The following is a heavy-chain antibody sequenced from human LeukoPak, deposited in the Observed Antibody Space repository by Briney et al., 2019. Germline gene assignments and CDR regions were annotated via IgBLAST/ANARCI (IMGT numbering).Heavy chain of an antibody. V-gene: IGHV4-30-4*08. CDR1: GGSIRSYY. Sequence: PSETLSLTCAVSGGSIRSYYWSWIRQPPGKGLEWIGYIYYSGSTYYNPSLKSRVTISVDTSKNQFSLKLSSVTAADTAVYYCARSVIVPPHWYFDLWGRGTLVTVSS. CDR3: ARSVIVPPHWYFDL. D-gene: IGHD2/OR15-2a*01. CDR2: IYYSGST. J-gene: IGHJ2*01.